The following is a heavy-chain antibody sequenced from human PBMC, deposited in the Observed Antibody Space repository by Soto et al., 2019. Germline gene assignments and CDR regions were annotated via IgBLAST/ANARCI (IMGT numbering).Heavy chain of an antibody. V-gene: IGHV3-66*01. CDR3: ASGAPNYYDSSGYYYLYFDY. CDR1: GVTGRSIY. D-gene: IGHD3-22*01. Sequence: GFLGESCGASGVTGRSIYMGWVRLATGKGLEWVSVIYSGGSTYYADSVKGRFTISRDNSKNTLYLQMNSLRAEDTAVYYCASGAPNYYDSSGYYYLYFDYWGQGTLVTVSS. J-gene: IGHJ4*02. CDR2: IYSGGST.